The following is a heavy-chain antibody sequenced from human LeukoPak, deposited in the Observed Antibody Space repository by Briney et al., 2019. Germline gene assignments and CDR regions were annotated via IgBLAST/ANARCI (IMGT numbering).Heavy chain of an antibody. V-gene: IGHV3-21*01. Sequence: GGSLRLSCAACGFSFSTYSMNWVRQAPGKGLEWVSSISSNNRYIYYADSVKGRFTIYRENAKNSLYLQMNRLRAEDTAMYYCSRERRDSYASGAYAYPFENGGQGTRVAVSS. D-gene: IGHD3-16*01. CDR1: GFSFSTYS. J-gene: IGHJ4*02. CDR2: ISSNNRYI. CDR3: SRERRDSYASGAYAYPFEN.